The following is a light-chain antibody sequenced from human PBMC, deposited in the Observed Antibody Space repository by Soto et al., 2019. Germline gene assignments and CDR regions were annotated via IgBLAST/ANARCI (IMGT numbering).Light chain of an antibody. CDR1: QSISSW. CDR2: KAS. CDR3: QQYNSFPWT. J-gene: IGKJ1*01. V-gene: IGKV1-5*03. Sequence: DIQMTQSPSTLSASVGDRVTITCRASQSISSWLAWYQQKPGKAPNLLIYKASSLESGVPSRFSGSGSVTEFTLTISSLQPDDFATYYCQQYNSFPWTFGQGTKVDI.